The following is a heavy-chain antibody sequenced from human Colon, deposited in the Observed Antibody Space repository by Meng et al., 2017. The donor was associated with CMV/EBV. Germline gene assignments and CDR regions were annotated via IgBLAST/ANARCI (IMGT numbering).Heavy chain of an antibody. J-gene: IGHJ5*02. Sequence: FYFSAYALPWARQAPGKGLAWVSVISDSLYTNYGDPVKGRFTISRDNSKNTVFLQMNSLRADDTGIYFCAKIRKGGYCSGGSCFDTWGQGTLVTVSS. D-gene: IGHD2-8*02. CDR3: AKIRKGGYCSGGSCFDT. CDR2: ISDSLYT. V-gene: IGHV3-23*01. CDR1: FYFSAYA.